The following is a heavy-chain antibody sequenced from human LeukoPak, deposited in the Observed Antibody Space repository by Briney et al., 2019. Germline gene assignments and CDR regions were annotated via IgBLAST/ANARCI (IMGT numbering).Heavy chain of an antibody. Sequence: GASVKVSCKASGYTFTSYGISWVRQAPGQGLEWMGWISAYNGNTNYAQKLQGRVTMTTDTSTSTAYMELRSLRSDDTAVYYCARGLFGVDYNYYYYYYMDVWGKGTTVTVSS. V-gene: IGHV1-18*01. J-gene: IGHJ6*03. CDR2: ISAYNGNT. D-gene: IGHD3-3*01. CDR1: GYTFTSYG. CDR3: ARGLFGVDYNYYYYYYMDV.